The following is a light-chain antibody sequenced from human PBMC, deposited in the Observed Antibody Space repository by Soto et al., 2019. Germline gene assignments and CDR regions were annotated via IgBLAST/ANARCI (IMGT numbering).Light chain of an antibody. CDR2: DAS. CDR1: QRLFNGY. J-gene: IGKJ2*01. Sequence: EIVLTQSPGTLSLFPGDRATLSCRASQRLFNGYLAWFQQKPGQAPRLLIYDASSRAAGVPDRVTGGGSGTDFILTISGLEPDDFALYFCQKYERPPFAFGRGTKLEIK. CDR3: QKYERPPFA. V-gene: IGKV3-20*01.